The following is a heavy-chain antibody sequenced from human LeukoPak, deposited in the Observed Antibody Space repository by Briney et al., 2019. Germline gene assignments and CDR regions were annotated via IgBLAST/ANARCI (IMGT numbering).Heavy chain of an antibody. CDR3: AGQYSSSSKPYDY. J-gene: IGHJ4*02. D-gene: IGHD6-6*01. Sequence: PSEALSLTCAVYGGSFSGYYWSWIRQPPGKGLEWIGEINHSGSTNYNPSLKSRVTISVDTSKKQFSLKLSSVTAADTAVYYCAGQYSSSSKPYDYWGQGTLVTVSS. CDR1: GGSFSGYY. CDR2: INHSGST. V-gene: IGHV4-34*01.